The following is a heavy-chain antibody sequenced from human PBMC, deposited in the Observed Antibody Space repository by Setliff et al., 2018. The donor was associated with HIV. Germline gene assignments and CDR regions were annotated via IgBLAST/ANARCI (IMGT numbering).Heavy chain of an antibody. J-gene: IGHJ6*02. CDR2: AGSADYGGNA. Sequence: SETLSLTCTVSGGSISNSNYFWDWIRQSPGKGLEWVGSAGSADYGGNAYYNPSLKSRVTISVETSKNQFSLKLSSVTAADTAVYYCAMSYCGGGLCFRGLDLWGQGTTVTVSS. V-gene: IGHV4-39*07. CDR3: AMSYCGGGLCFRGLDL. CDR1: GGSISNSNYF. D-gene: IGHD2-21*01.